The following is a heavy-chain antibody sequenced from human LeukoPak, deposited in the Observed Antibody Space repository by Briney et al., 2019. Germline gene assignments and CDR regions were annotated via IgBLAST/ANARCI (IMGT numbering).Heavy chain of an antibody. J-gene: IGHJ4*02. CDR2: ISGSGGST. CDR1: GFTFSSYA. CDR3: ARDIRSGYSSGIALDY. D-gene: IGHD6-19*01. Sequence: PGGSLRLSCAASGFTFSSYAMSWVRQAPGKGLEWVSAISGSGGSTYYADSVKGRFTISRDNSKNTLYLQMNSLRAEDTAVYYCARDIRSGYSSGIALDYWGQGTLVTVSS. V-gene: IGHV3-23*01.